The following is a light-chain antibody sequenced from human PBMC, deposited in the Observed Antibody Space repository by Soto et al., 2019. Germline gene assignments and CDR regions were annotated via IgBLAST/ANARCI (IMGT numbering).Light chain of an antibody. CDR2: EVS. J-gene: IGLJ3*02. Sequence: QSALTQPPSASGSPGQSVTISCTGTSSDVGGYNYVSWYQQHPGKAPKLMIYEVSKRPSGVPDRFSGSKSGNTASLTISGLQAEDEADFFCCSYAGSGTWVFGGGTQLTVL. CDR1: SSDVGGYNY. CDR3: CSYAGSGTWV. V-gene: IGLV2-8*01.